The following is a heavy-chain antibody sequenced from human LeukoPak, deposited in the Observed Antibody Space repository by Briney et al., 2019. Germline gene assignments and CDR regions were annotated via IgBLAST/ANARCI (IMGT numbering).Heavy chain of an antibody. J-gene: IGHJ5*02. CDR2: IYPGDSDT. CDR3: ARTASIIKYNWFDP. Sequence: GESLKISCKGSGYSFTSYWIGWVRQMPGKGLEWMGIIYPGDSDTRYSPSFQGPVTISAEKSISTAYLQWSSLKASDTAMYYCARTASIIKYNWFDPWGQGTLVTVSS. V-gene: IGHV5-51*01. CDR1: GYSFTSYW.